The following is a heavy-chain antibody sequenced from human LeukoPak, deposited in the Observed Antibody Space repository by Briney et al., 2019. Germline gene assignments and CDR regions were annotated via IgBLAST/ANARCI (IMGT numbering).Heavy chain of an antibody. V-gene: IGHV3-53*01. D-gene: IGHD5-24*01. CDR1: GFTVSSNY. CDR2: IYSGGST. J-gene: IGHJ4*02. Sequence: TGGSLRLSCAASGFTVSSNYMSWVRQAPGKGLEWVSVIYSGGSTYYADSVKGRFTISRDNSKNTLYLQMNSLRAEDTAVYYCARGALEMATIIYWGQGTLVTVSS. CDR3: ARGALEMATIIY.